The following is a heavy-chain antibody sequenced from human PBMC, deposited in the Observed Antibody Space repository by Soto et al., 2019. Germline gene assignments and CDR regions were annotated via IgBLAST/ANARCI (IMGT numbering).Heavy chain of an antibody. CDR3: ARRRAAAGTLTFDY. J-gene: IGHJ4*02. D-gene: IGHD6-13*01. V-gene: IGHV3-21*01. Sequence: GGSLRLSCAASGFIFTGYNMNWVRQAPGKGLEWVSSISSGSSYIYYADSVKGRFTISRDNAKNSLYLQMNTLRAEDTALYYCARRRAAAGTLTFDYWGQGTRVTVSS. CDR2: ISSGSSYI. CDR1: GFIFTGYN.